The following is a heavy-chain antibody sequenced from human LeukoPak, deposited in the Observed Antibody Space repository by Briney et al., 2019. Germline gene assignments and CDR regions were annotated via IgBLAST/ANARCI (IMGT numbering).Heavy chain of an antibody. CDR3: ARAHYGSGSHQAFDI. Sequence: GGSLRLSCAVSGFTFSDYYMSWIRQAPGKGLEWVSYISSSGSTIYYADSVKGRFTISRDNAKNSLYLQMNSLRAEDTAVYYCARAHYGSGSHQAFDIWGQGTMVTVSS. J-gene: IGHJ3*02. V-gene: IGHV3-11*01. D-gene: IGHD3-10*01. CDR2: ISSSGSTI. CDR1: GFTFSDYY.